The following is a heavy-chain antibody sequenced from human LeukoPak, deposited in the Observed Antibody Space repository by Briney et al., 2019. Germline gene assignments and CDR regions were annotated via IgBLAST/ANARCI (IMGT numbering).Heavy chain of an antibody. CDR1: GFTFSSYA. CDR3: AKVLSGNWFDP. J-gene: IGHJ5*02. D-gene: IGHD6-25*01. V-gene: IGHV3-30-3*01. CDR2: ISYDGSNK. Sequence: GGSLRLSCAASGFTFSSYAMHWVRQAPGKGLEWVAVISYDGSNKYYADSVKGRFTISRDNSKNTLYLQMNSLRAEDTAVYYCAKVLSGNWFDPWGQGTLVTVSS.